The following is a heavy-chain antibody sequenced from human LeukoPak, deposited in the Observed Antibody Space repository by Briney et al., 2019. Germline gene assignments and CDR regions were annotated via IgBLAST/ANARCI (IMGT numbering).Heavy chain of an antibody. Sequence: ASVKVSCKASGYTFTSYAMHWVRQAPGQRLEWMGWINAGNGNTKYSQKFQGRVTITRDRSASTAYMELSSLSSEDTAVYYCARAATRFWPKSYYFDYWGQGTLVTVSS. CDR2: INAGNGNT. CDR3: ARAATRFWPKSYYFDY. V-gene: IGHV1-3*01. CDR1: GYTFTSYA. J-gene: IGHJ4*02. D-gene: IGHD3-3*01.